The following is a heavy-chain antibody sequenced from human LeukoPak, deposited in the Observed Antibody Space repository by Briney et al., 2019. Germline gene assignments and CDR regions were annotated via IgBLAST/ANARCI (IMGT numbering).Heavy chain of an antibody. D-gene: IGHD5-18*01. CDR2: IYYSGST. CDR1: GGSFSGYY. J-gene: IGHJ4*02. CDR3: RVNSYGYYFDY. Sequence: SETLSLTCAVYGGSFSGYYWGWIRQPPGKGLEWIGSIYYSGSTYYNPSLKSRVTISVDTSKNQFSLKLSSVTAADTAVYYCRVNSYGYYFDYWGQGTLVTVSS. V-gene: IGHV4-39*01.